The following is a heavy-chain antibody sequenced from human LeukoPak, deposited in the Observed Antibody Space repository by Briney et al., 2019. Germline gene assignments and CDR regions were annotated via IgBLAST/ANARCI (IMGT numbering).Heavy chain of an antibody. Sequence: ASVKVSCKASGYTSTSYGISWVRQAPGQRLEWMGIINPSGGSTSYAQKFQGRVTMTRDTSTSTVYMELSSLRSEDTAVYYCARAYTAMSPSDYWGQGTLVTVSS. J-gene: IGHJ4*02. CDR1: GYTSTSYG. CDR3: ARAYTAMSPSDY. V-gene: IGHV1-46*01. D-gene: IGHD5-18*01. CDR2: INPSGGST.